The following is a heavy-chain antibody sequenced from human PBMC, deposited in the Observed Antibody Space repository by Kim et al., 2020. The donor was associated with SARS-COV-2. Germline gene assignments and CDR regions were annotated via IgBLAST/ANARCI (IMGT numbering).Heavy chain of an antibody. CDR3: ARNVGSYRIIYY. D-gene: IGHD1-26*01. CDR1: GFTFGTYT. V-gene: IGHV3-74*03. J-gene: IGHJ4*01. CDR2: MSTEGTPT. Sequence: GGSLRLSCAASGFTFGTYTMHWVRQAPGKGLEWVSRMSTEGTPTLYADSVKGRSTISRDNANNTLYLQMDSLRDEDTGLYYCARNVGSYRIIYYWG.